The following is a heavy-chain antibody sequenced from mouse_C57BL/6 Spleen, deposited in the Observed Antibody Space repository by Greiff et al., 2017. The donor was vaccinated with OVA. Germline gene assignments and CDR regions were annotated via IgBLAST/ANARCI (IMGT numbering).Heavy chain of an antibody. V-gene: IGHV1-54*01. CDR3: ARSEGEEFAY. J-gene: IGHJ3*01. CDR2: INPGSGGT. Sequence: QVQLKESGAELVRPGTSVKVSCKASGYAFTNYLIEWVKQRPGQGLEWIGVINPGSGGTNYNEKFKGKATLTADKSSSTAYMQLSSLTSEDSAVYFCARSEGEEFAYWGQGTLVTVSA. CDR1: GYAFTNYL.